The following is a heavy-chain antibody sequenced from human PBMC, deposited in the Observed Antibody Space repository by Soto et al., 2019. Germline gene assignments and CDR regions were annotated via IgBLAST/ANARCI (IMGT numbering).Heavy chain of an antibody. Sequence: EVQLLESGGGLVQPGGSLRLSCAASGFTFSSYAMSWVRQAPGKGLEWVSAISGSGGSTYYADSVKARFTISRDNSKNTLYRQRNSVRAEDTAVYNCAKEPYSSSAGGEDYYYSMDVWGQGTTVTVSS. CDR3: AKEPYSSSAGGEDYYYSMDV. J-gene: IGHJ6*02. D-gene: IGHD6-6*01. CDR2: ISGSGGST. V-gene: IGHV3-23*01. CDR1: GFTFSSYA.